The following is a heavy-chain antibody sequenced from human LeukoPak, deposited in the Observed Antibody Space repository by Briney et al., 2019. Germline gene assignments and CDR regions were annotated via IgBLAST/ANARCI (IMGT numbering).Heavy chain of an antibody. CDR1: GGSISSYY. V-gene: IGHV4-59*01. Sequence: SETLSLTCTVSGGSISSYYWSWIRQPPGKGLEWIGYIYYSGSTNYNPSLKSRVTISVDTSKNQFSLKLSSVTAADTAVYYCARAYYGSGSYSVLDYWGQGTLVTVSS. CDR2: IYYSGST. D-gene: IGHD3-10*01. CDR3: ARAYYGSGSYSVLDY. J-gene: IGHJ4*02.